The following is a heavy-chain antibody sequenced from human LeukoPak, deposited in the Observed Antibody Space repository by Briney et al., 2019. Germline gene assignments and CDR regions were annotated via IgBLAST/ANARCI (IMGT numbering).Heavy chain of an antibody. Sequence: GRSLRLSCAVSGFTFSNYAMHWVRQAPGKGLEWVALISYDGTNEYYADSVKGRFTISRDNSKSTLYLQMNSLRAEDTAVYYCARIALAGTVDYWGQGTLVTVSS. V-gene: IGHV3-30*03. CDR2: ISYDGTNE. CDR3: ARIALAGTVDY. D-gene: IGHD6-19*01. CDR1: GFTFSNYA. J-gene: IGHJ4*02.